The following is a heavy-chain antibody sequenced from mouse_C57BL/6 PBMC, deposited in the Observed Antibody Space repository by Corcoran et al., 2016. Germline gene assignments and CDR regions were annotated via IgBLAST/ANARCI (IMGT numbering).Heavy chain of an antibody. D-gene: IGHD1-1*01. CDR2: INPNNGGT. V-gene: IGHV1-18*01. Sequence: EVQLQQSGPELVKPGASVKIPCKASGYTFTDYNMDWVKQSHGKSLEWIGDINPNNGGTIYNQKYKGKATLTVDKSSSTPSLGSRTLTPEDTPVYYGEGSTYGITSYFADWGKGTTLTVPS. CDR3: EGSTYGITSYFAD. CDR1: GYTFTDYN. J-gene: IGHJ2*01.